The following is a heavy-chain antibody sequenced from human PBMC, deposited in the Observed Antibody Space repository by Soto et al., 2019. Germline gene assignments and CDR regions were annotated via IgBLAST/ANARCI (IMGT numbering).Heavy chain of an antibody. D-gene: IGHD3-16*01. J-gene: IGHJ6*03. CDR1: GYIFTSYA. Sequence: ASVKVSCKASGYIFTSYAMHWVRQAPGQRLEWMEWINDGNGNTKYSQKFQGRVTITRDTSASTGYMELSSLRSEDTAVYYCARGLHTYYYYYMDVWGKGTTVTVSS. CDR2: INDGNGNT. V-gene: IGHV1-3*01. CDR3: ARGLHTYYYYYMDV.